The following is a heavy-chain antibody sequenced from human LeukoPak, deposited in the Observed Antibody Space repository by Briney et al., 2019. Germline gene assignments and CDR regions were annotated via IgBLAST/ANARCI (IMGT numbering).Heavy chain of an antibody. CDR1: GYTFTSYG. D-gene: IGHD6-19*01. CDR2: ISGYNGNT. V-gene: IGHV1-18*01. CDR3: AREKSQIAVAGTAVFDY. J-gene: IGHJ4*02. Sequence: ASVKVSCKASGYTFTSYGISWVRQAPGQGLEWMGWISGYNGNTNYAQKFQGRVTMTTDTSTSTVFMELRSLRSDDTAVYYCAREKSQIAVAGTAVFDYWGQGTLVTVS.